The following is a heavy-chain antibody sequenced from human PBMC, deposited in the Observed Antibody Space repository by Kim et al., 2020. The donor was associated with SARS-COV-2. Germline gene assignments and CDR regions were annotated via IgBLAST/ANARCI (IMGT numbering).Heavy chain of an antibody. CDR2: IYPGDSDT. CDR3: SRGYYYSSGYYLGYYYYGMDV. CDR1: GYSFTSYW. J-gene: IGHJ6*02. V-gene: IGHV5-51*01. Sequence: GESLKISCKGSGYSFTSYWIGWVRQMPGKGLELMGIIYPGDSDTRYSPSFQGQVTISVDKSISTAYLQWSSLKDSDTAMYYCSRGYYYSSGYYLGYYYYGMDVWGQGTTVTVSS. D-gene: IGHD3-22*01.